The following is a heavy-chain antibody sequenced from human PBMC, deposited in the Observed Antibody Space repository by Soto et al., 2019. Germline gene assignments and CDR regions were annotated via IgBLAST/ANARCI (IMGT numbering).Heavy chain of an antibody. CDR1: GFTFSSYP. D-gene: IGHD2-21*01. J-gene: IGHJ4*02. Sequence: SGFTFSSYPMHWVRQASGKCLEWVTVISYDGGNQYYADSVKGRFTISRDNSKDTLYLQMHSLRSDDTAVYFCARGPISQTSFIAHWGKGNLGPAPQ. CDR3: ARGPISQTSFIAH. V-gene: IGHV3-30-3*01. CDR2: ISYDGGNQ.